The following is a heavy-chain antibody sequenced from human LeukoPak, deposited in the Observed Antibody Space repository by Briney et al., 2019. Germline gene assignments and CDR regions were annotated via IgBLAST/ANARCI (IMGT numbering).Heavy chain of an antibody. CDR1: GYTFTGYY. J-gene: IGHJ6*03. Sequence: GASVKVSCKASGYTFTGYYIQWVRQAPGQGLEWMGIINPSGGSTSYAQKFQGRVTMTRDTSTSTVYMELSSLRSEDTAVYYCAREGSGYYPRYYMDVWGKGTTVTISS. V-gene: IGHV1-46*01. CDR3: AREGSGYYPRYYMDV. CDR2: INPSGGST. D-gene: IGHD3-22*01.